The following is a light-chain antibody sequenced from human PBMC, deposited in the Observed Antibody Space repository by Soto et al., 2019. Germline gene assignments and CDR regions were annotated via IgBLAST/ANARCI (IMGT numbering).Light chain of an antibody. V-gene: IGKV1-27*01. CDR1: QGISNY. CDR3: QKYNSVPFT. CDR2: AAS. J-gene: IGKJ3*01. Sequence: DIQMTQSPSSLSASVGDRVTITCRASQGISNYLAWYQQKPGKVPKLLIYAASTLQSGVPSRFSASGSGAYFTLTISCLQPEDVATYYCQKYNSVPFTFAPGTKVEIK.